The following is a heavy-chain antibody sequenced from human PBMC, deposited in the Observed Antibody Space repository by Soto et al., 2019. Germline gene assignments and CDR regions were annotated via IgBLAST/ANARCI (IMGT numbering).Heavy chain of an antibody. CDR3: ARTTSSSWSNWFDP. D-gene: IGHD6-13*01. CDR1: GYTFTRSG. Sequence: ASVKVSCKASGYTFTRSGISWVRQAPGQGLEWMGWISAYNGNTNYAQKLQGRVTMTTDTSTSTAYMELRSLRSDDTAVYYCARTTSSSWSNWFDPWGQGTLVTVSS. J-gene: IGHJ5*02. CDR2: ISAYNGNT. V-gene: IGHV1-18*01.